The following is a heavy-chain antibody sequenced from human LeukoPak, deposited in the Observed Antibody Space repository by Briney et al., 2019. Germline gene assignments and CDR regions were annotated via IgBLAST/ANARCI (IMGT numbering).Heavy chain of an antibody. CDR1: GFTFSNAW. Sequence: PGGSLRLSCAASGFTFSNAWMSWVRQAPGKGLEWVSAISGSGGSTYYADSVKGRFTISRDNSKNTLYLQMNSLRAEDTAVYYCAKDPPPYYYDSSGYYPDAFDIWGQGTMVTVSS. V-gene: IGHV3-23*01. CDR3: AKDPPPYYYDSSGYYPDAFDI. D-gene: IGHD3-22*01. CDR2: ISGSGGST. J-gene: IGHJ3*02.